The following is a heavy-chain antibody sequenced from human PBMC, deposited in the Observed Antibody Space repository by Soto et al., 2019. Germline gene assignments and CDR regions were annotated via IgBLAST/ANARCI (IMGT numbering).Heavy chain of an antibody. Sequence: ASVKVSCKASGYTFTSYDINWVRQATGQGLEWMGWMNPNSGNTGYAQKFQGRVTMTRNTSISTAYMELSSLRSEDTAVYYCARGRAEYIWGSYSMYYFAYWGQGTLVTVSS. D-gene: IGHD3-16*01. J-gene: IGHJ4*02. CDR1: GYTFTSYD. CDR3: ARGRAEYIWGSYSMYYFAY. CDR2: MNPNSGNT. V-gene: IGHV1-8*01.